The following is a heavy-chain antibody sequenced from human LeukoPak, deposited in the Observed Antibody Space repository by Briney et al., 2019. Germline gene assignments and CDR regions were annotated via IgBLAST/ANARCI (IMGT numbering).Heavy chain of an antibody. J-gene: IGHJ5*02. CDR3: ARGRGAVAGSSFDP. CDR1: GYTLTSYD. CDR2: MNPNSGNT. D-gene: IGHD6-19*01. V-gene: IGHV1-8*01. Sequence: ASVKVSCKASGYTLTSYDINSVRQATGQGLEWMGWMNPNSGNTGYAQKFQGRVTMTRNTSISTAYMELSSLRSEDTAVYYCARGRGAVAGSSFDPWGQGTLATVSS.